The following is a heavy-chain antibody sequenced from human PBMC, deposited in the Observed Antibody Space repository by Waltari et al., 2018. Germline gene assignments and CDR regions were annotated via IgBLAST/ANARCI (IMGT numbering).Heavy chain of an antibody. Sequence: QVQLVQSGAEVKKPGASVKVSCKASGYTFTGYYMHWVRQAPGQGHGWMGGIDPNSGGTNDAQEFQGRVTMTRDTSSSTAYMELSRLRSDDAAVYYCARPRKTGTTSGWFDPWGQGTLVTVSS. CDR2: IDPNSGGT. CDR3: ARPRKTGTTSGWFDP. D-gene: IGHD1-7*01. J-gene: IGHJ5*02. V-gene: IGHV1-2*02. CDR1: GYTFTGYY.